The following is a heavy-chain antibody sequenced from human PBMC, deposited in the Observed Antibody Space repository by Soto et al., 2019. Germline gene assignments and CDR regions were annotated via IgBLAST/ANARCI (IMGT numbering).Heavy chain of an antibody. Sequence: GGSLRLSCAASGFTFSSYGMHWVRQAPGKGLEWVAVISYDGSNKYYADSVKGRFTISRDNAKNSLYLQMNSLRAEDTAVYYCARVGPGIAVAHNPRGTRGEHWGQGTPVTVSS. CDR3: ARVGPGIAVAHNPRGTRGEH. J-gene: IGHJ4*02. CDR2: ISYDGSNK. V-gene: IGHV3-30*03. CDR1: GFTFSSYG. D-gene: IGHD6-19*01.